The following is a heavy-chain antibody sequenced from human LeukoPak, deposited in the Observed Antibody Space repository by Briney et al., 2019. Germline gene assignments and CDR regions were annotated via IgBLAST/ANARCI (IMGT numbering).Heavy chain of an antibody. CDR1: GGSISSYY. D-gene: IGHD3-22*01. CDR3: ARVFPDSSGPEADAFDI. V-gene: IGHV4-59*01. J-gene: IGHJ3*02. Sequence: PSETLSLTCTVSGGSISSYYWSWIRQPPGKGLEWIGYIYYSGSTNYNPSLKSRVTISVDTSKNQFSLKLSSVTAADTAVYYCARVFPDSSGPEADAFDIWGQGTMVTVSS. CDR2: IYYSGST.